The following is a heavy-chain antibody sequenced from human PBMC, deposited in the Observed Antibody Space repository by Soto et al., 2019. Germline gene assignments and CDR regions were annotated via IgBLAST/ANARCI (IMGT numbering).Heavy chain of an antibody. V-gene: IGHV1-18*01. CDR1: GYTFSSYG. Sequence: ASVKVSCKASGYTFSSYGVTWVRQAPGQGLEWMGWISAYNGNTDYAQKFQGRLTMTTDTSTKTAYMEVRSPRSDDTAVYYCASKQGSGYCSRASCHTGMDVWGQGTTVTVSS. CDR3: ASKQGSGYCSRASCHTGMDV. J-gene: IGHJ6*02. CDR2: ISAYNGNT. D-gene: IGHD2-2*02.